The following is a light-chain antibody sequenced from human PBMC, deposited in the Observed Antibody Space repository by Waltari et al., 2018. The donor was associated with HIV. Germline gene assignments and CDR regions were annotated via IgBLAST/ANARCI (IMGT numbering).Light chain of an antibody. Sequence: PGQSVSISCSGSRSNIGSNYVYWYQHLPGTTPKVVIYRSDTRPSGVPDRFSGSNSGTSASLAISGLRSEDEAHYYCASWDDNLSGWVFGGGTKLTVL. CDR1: RSNIGSNY. CDR2: RSD. V-gene: IGLV1-47*01. CDR3: ASWDDNLSGWV. J-gene: IGLJ3*02.